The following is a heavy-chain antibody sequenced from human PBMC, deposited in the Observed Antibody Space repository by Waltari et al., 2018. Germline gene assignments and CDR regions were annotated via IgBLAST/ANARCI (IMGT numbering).Heavy chain of an antibody. CDR2: VHRSGRT. J-gene: IGHJ4*02. D-gene: IGHD2-15*01. Sequence: PGLVKPSGTLSLTCAVSGDSMSSTHWWNWVRQPPGKGLEWIGQVHRSGRTHYNPSFAGRVTVSLDMSNNQFSLKVISATAADTAVYYCARDRGRGLYLDSWGPGTLVNVSP. V-gene: IGHV4-4*02. CDR3: ARDRGRGLYLDS. CDR1: GDSMSSTHW.